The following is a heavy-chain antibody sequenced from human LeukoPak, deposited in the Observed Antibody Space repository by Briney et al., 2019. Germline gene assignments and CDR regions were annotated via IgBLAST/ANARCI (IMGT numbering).Heavy chain of an antibody. CDR2: IYPGDSDA. CDR1: GYSFTSYW. CDR3: ARRDNSSGFVDY. J-gene: IGHJ4*02. Sequence: GESLKISCQGSGYSFTSYWIAWVRQMPGKGLEWMGIIYPGDSDARYSPSFQGQVTIPADKSISTAYLQWSSLKASDTAIYYCARRDNSSGFVDYWGQGTLVTVSS. V-gene: IGHV5-51*01. D-gene: IGHD3-22*01.